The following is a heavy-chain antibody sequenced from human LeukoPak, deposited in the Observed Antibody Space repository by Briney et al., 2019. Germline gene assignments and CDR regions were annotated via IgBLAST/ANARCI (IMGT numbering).Heavy chain of an antibody. Sequence: SETLSLTCAVYGGSFSGYYWSWIRQPPGKGLEWIGEINHSGSTNYNPSLKSRVTISVDTSKNQFSLKLSSVTAADTAVYYCAREGAYGDYDFDYWGQGTLVTVSS. CDR1: GGSFSGYY. V-gene: IGHV4-34*01. CDR3: AREGAYGDYDFDY. CDR2: INHSGST. D-gene: IGHD4-17*01. J-gene: IGHJ4*02.